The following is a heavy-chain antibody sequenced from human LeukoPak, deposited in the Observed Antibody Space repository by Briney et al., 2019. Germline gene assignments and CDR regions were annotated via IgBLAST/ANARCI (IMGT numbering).Heavy chain of an antibody. CDR1: GFTFSSYS. V-gene: IGHV3-21*01. CDR3: ARSPADYGDYVPDDY. D-gene: IGHD4-17*01. Sequence: PGGSLRLSCAASGFTFSSYSMNWVRQAPGKGLEWVSSISSSGSYIYYADSVKGRFTISRDNAKNFLYLQMNSLRAEDTAVYYCARSPADYGDYVPDDYWGQGTLVTVSS. CDR2: ISSSGSYI. J-gene: IGHJ4*02.